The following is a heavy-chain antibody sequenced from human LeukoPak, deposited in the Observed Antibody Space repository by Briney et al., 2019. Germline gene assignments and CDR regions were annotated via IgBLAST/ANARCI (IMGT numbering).Heavy chain of an antibody. CDR1: GGSFSGYY. V-gene: IGHV4-34*01. CDR2: INHSGST. J-gene: IGHJ4*02. Sequence: SETLSLTCAVYGGSFSGYYWSWIRQPPGKGLEWIGEINHSGSTNYNPSLKSRVTISVDTSKNQFSLKLSPVTAADTAVYYCATTLAYGDYGFDYWGQGTLVTVSS. D-gene: IGHD4-17*01. CDR3: ATTLAYGDYGFDY.